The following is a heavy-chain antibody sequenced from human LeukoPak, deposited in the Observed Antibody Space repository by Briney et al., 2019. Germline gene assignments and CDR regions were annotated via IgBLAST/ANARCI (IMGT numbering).Heavy chain of an antibody. D-gene: IGHD6-19*01. CDR2: IYYSGST. CDR3: ARHRLPSSGWYLGYFDY. J-gene: IGHJ4*02. CDR1: GGSISSSSYS. V-gene: IGHV4-39*01. Sequence: SETLSLTCTVSGGSISSSSYSWGWIRQPPGKGLEWIGSIYYSGSTYYNPSLKSRVTISVDTSKNQFSLKLSSVTAADTAVYYCARHRLPSSGWYLGYFDYWGQGTLVTVSS.